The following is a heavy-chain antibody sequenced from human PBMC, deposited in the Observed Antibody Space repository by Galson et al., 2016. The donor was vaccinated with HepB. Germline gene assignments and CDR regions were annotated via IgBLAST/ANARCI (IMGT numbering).Heavy chain of an antibody. CDR1: GGSISSRSYY. CDR3: ARYCSTTSCNKGYYYGMDV. CDR2: IYYSGTT. V-gene: IGHV4-39*01. D-gene: IGHD2-2*02. Sequence: SETLSLTCTVSGGSISSRSYYWGWIRQPPGKGLEWTGTIYYSGTTYYNPSLKSRVTISVDTTKNQFSLKLSSVTAADTAVYYCARYCSTTSCNKGYYYGMDVWGQGTMVTVSS. J-gene: IGHJ6*02.